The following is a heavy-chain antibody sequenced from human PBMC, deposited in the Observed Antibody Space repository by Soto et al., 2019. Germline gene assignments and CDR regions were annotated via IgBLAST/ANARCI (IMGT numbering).Heavy chain of an antibody. D-gene: IGHD5-12*01. CDR3: ATVATHSGWYFDY. Sequence: SETLSLTCTVSGGSISSYYWSWIRQPPGKGLEWIGYIYYSGSTNYNPSLKSRVTISVDTSKNQFSLKLSSVTAADTAVYYCATVATHSGWYFDYWGQGTLVTVSS. J-gene: IGHJ4*02. CDR2: IYYSGST. V-gene: IGHV4-59*01. CDR1: GGSISSYY.